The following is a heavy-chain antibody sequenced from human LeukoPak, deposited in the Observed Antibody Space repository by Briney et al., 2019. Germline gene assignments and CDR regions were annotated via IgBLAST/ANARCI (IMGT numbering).Heavy chain of an antibody. V-gene: IGHV1-18*04. Sequence: ASVKVSCKASGYTFTDYYMHWVRQAPGQGLEWMGSISAYNGNTNYAQKLQGRVTMTTDTSTTTAYMELRSLRSDDTAVYYCARILSNWFDPWGQGTLVTVSS. CDR2: ISAYNGNT. J-gene: IGHJ5*02. D-gene: IGHD2-15*01. CDR1: GYTFTDYY. CDR3: ARILSNWFDP.